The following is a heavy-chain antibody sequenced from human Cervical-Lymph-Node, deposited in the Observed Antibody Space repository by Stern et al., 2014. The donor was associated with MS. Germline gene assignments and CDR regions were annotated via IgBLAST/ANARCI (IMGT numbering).Heavy chain of an antibody. D-gene: IGHD4-17*01. CDR3: ARDGNYGDYHYGMDV. Sequence: VHLVESGGGVVQPGRSLRLSCAASGFTFSNYAIHWVRQAPGKGLEWVAIIWYDGSNKYYADSVKGRFTISRDNSKNTLYLQMNSLRAEDTAVYYCARDGNYGDYHYGMDVWGQGTTVTVSS. CDR1: GFTFSNYA. J-gene: IGHJ6*02. CDR2: IWYDGSNK. V-gene: IGHV3-33*01.